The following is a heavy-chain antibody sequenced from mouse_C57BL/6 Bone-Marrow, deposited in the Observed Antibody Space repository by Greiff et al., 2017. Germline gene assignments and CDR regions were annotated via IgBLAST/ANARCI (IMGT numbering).Heavy chain of an antibody. J-gene: IGHJ1*03. V-gene: IGHV2-2*01. CDR1: GFSLTSYG. CDR3: ARNSFYYYGSSYDWYFDV. CDR2: IWSGGST. Sequence: VHLVESGPGLVQPSQSLSITCTVSGFSLTSYGVHWVRQSPGKGLEWLGVIWSGGSTDYNAAFISRLSISKDNSKSQVFFKMNSLQADDTAIYYCARNSFYYYGSSYDWYFDVWGTGTTVTVSS. D-gene: IGHD1-1*01.